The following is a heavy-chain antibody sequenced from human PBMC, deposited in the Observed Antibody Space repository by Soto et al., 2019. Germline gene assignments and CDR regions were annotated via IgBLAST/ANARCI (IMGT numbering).Heavy chain of an antibody. V-gene: IGHV1-46*01. CDR1: GYTFTSYY. Sequence: QVQLVQSGAEVEKPGASVKVSCKASGYTFTSYYMHWVRQAPGQGLEWMGIIKPSGGSTSYAQKFQGRVTMTRDTSTRTVYMEVSSLRSEDTAVYYWTIIADKGADDYWGQGTLVTVSS. D-gene: IGHD6-13*01. CDR2: IKPSGGST. J-gene: IGHJ4*02. CDR3: TIIADKGADDY.